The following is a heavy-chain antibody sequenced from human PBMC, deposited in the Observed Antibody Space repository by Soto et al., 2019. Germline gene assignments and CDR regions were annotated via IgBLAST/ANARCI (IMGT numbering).Heavy chain of an antibody. CDR1: GLIFSDYS. CDR3: ASRKYCSGGSCSVGLSTGYY. Sequence: GGSLRLSCVGSGLIFSDYSMNWVRQAPGRGLEWVSYILNTGGTVYYADSVKGRFTISRDNAKNSLYLQMNSLRAEDTAVYYCASRKYCSGGSCSVGLSTGYYWGQGTLVTVSS. D-gene: IGHD2-15*01. V-gene: IGHV3-48*04. J-gene: IGHJ4*02. CDR2: ILNTGGTV.